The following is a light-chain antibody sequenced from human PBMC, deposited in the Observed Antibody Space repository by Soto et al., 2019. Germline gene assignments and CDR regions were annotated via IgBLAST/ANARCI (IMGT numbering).Light chain of an antibody. J-gene: IGLJ1*01. CDR2: DVS. CDR1: SSDVGGYNY. Sequence: SVLTQPASVSGSPGQSITISCTGTSSDVGGYNYVSWYQQHPGKAPKLMIYDVSNRPSGVSNRFSGSKSGNTASLTISGLQAEDEADYYCSSYTSSTLGVFGTGTKVTVL. CDR3: SSYTSSTLGV. V-gene: IGLV2-14*01.